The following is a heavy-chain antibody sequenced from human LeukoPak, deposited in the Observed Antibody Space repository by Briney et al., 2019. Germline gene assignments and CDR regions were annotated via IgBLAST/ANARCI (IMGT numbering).Heavy chain of an antibody. CDR1: GFPLSSYA. Sequence: PGGSLRLSCAASGFPLSSYAMSWVRQAPGKGLEWVSATSSSDAGTYYADSVRGRFTISRDNSKNTLYLQMNSLRAEDTAVYYCAKEMFFGDSSDWYKFHYWGQGTLVTVSS. J-gene: IGHJ4*02. CDR2: TSSSDAGT. V-gene: IGHV3-23*01. D-gene: IGHD6-19*01. CDR3: AKEMFFGDSSDWYKFHY.